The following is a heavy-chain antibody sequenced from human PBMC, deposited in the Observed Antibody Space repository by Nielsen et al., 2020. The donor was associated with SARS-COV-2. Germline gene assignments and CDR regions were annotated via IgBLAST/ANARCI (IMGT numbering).Heavy chain of an antibody. Sequence: SVQVSCKASGYTFTSYAMHWVRQAPGQRLEWMGWINAGNGNTKYSQKFQGRVTITRDTSASTAYMELSSLRSEDTAVYYCARVSSSSWYGLDPWGQGTLVTVSS. D-gene: IGHD6-13*01. CDR1: GYTFTSYA. V-gene: IGHV1-3*01. J-gene: IGHJ5*02. CDR2: INAGNGNT. CDR3: ARVSSSSWYGLDP.